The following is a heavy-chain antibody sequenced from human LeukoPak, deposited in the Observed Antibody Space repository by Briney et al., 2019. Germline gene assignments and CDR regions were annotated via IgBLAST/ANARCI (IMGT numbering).Heavy chain of an antibody. CDR1: GGSISSYY. D-gene: IGHD6-13*01. Sequence: SETLSLTCTVSGGSISSYYWSWIRQPPGKGLEWIGYIYYSGSTNYNPSLKTRVTISVDTSKNQFSLKLSSVTAADTDVYYCARRDSSSWYAGWFDPWGQGTLVTVSS. CDR3: ARRDSSSWYAGWFDP. CDR2: IYYSGST. V-gene: IGHV4-59*08. J-gene: IGHJ5*02.